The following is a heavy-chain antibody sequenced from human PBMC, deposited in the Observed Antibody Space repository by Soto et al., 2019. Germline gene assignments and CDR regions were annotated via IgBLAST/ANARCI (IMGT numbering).Heavy chain of an antibody. CDR2: ISAYNGNT. CDR3: AAYDFWSGYYGPWDY. D-gene: IGHD3-3*01. V-gene: IGHV1-18*01. J-gene: IGHJ4*02. Sequence: ASAKVSCKASGYTFTSYGISWVRQAPGQGLEWMGWISAYNGNTNYAQKLQGRVTMTTDTSTSTAYMELRSLRSDDAAVYYCAAYDFWSGYYGPWDYWGQGTLVTVSS. CDR1: GYTFTSYG.